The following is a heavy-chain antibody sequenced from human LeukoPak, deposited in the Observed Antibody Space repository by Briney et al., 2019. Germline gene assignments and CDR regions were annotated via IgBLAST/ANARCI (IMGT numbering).Heavy chain of an antibody. CDR1: GFSLNTDGIY. V-gene: IGHV4-61*08. D-gene: IGHD1-1*01. CDR2: IYYSGST. CDR3: ARLAWGTGP. Sequence: SQTLTLTCTFSGFSLNTDGIYVSWIRQPPGKGPEWIGYIYYSGSTNYNPSLKSRVTISVDTSKNRFSLKLSSVTAADTAVYYCARLAWGTGPWGQGTLVTVSS. J-gene: IGHJ5*02.